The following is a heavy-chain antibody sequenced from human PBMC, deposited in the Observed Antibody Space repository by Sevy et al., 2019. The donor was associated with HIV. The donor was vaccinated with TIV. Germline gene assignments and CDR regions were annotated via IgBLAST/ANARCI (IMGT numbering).Heavy chain of an antibody. Sequence: SETLSLTCTVSGASISDFYWGWIRQPAGRGLEWIGRIHTNEKTDYNPSLKSRVTMSVDTSRNQFSLRLTSVTAADSAVYYCATGLGYNWFDPWGQGTLVTVSS. CDR1: GASISDFY. CDR3: ATGLGYNWFDP. CDR2: IHTNEKT. V-gene: IGHV4-4*07. J-gene: IGHJ5*02. D-gene: IGHD3-16*01.